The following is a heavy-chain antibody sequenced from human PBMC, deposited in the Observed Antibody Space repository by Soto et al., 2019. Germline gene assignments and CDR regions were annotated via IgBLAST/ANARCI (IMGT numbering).Heavy chain of an antibody. J-gene: IGHJ6*02. CDR1: GFTYTDFA. D-gene: IGHD3-22*01. V-gene: IGHV3-30*09. CDR3: ARRDWDSYYAIDV. CDR2: ISYDGSDK. Sequence: VQLVESGGGEVQPGRSLRLSCAASGFTYTDFALHWVRQAPGKGLEWVAIISYDGSDKYYADSVKGRFAISRDNPKNTMYLEMNSLRPEEKDVYFCARRDWDSYYAIDVWGQGTTVTVFS.